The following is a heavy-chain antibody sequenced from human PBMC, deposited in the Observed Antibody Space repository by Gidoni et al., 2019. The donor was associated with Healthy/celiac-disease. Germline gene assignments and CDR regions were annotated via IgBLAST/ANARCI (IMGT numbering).Heavy chain of an antibody. J-gene: IGHJ4*02. Sequence: EVQLVESGGGLVKPGGSLRLSCAASGFTLRSHSMNWVRKAPGKGLEWVSSISSSSSYIYYADSVKGRFTISRDNAKNSLYLQMNSLRAEDTAVYYCARGEIYFDWLLSHWGQGTLVTVSS. CDR3: ARGEIYFDWLLSH. D-gene: IGHD3-9*01. CDR2: ISSSSSYI. V-gene: IGHV3-21*01. CDR1: GFTLRSHS.